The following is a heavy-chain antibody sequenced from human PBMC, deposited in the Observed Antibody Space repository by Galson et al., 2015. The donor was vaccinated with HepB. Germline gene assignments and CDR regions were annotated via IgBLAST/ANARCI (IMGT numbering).Heavy chain of an antibody. D-gene: IGHD3-10*01. CDR2: IQKDGSGE. CDR1: GFSLSSFS. J-gene: IGHJ3*01. V-gene: IGHV3-7*01. CDR3: ARDEDHYTSGNYYDAFHV. Sequence: SLRLSCAASGFSLSSFSMSWVRQAPGKGLEWVANIQKDGSGEKYVDSVKGRSSISRDNAMNTLYLQMNSLRTEDTAVYYCARDEDHYTSGNYYDAFHVWGRGTLVTVSS.